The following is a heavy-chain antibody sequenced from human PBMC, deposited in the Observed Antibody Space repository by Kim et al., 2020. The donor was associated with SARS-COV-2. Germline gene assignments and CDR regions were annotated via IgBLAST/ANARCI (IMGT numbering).Heavy chain of an antibody. CDR2: IRSKAYGGTT. J-gene: IGHJ6*02. CDR1: GFTFGDYA. CDR3: TRDFPTWMVGYGMDV. Sequence: GGSLRLSCTASGFTFGDYAMSWVRQAPGKGLEWVGFIRSKAYGGTTEYAASVKGRFTISRDDSKSIAYLQMNSLKTEDTAVYYCTRDFPTWMVGYGMDVWGQGTTVTVSS. D-gene: IGHD3-10*01. V-gene: IGHV3-49*04.